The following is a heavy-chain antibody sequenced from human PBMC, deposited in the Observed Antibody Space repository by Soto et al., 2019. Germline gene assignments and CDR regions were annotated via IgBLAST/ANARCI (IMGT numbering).Heavy chain of an antibody. V-gene: IGHV3-30*18. J-gene: IGHJ4*02. CDR2: ISYDGSNK. Sequence: GGARSLSCAASGVTLSSYGMHGGRQAPGKGLEWVAVISYDGSNKYYADSVKGRFTISRDNSKNTLYLQMNSLRAEDTAVYYCAKAPTPAPLDYWGQRTLVTVSS. CDR1: GVTLSSYG. CDR3: AKAPTPAPLDY. D-gene: IGHD2-15*01.